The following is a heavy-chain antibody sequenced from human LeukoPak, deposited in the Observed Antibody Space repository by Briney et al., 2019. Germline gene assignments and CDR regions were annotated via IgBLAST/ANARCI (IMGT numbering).Heavy chain of an antibody. CDR1: GGSISSYY. J-gene: IGHJ5*02. Sequence: SETLSLTCTVSGGSISSYYWSLIRQPPGKGLEWIGYIYYSGSTNYNPSLKSRVTISVDTSKNQFSLKLSSVTAADTAVYYCARFKRWFDPWGQGTLVTVSS. CDR3: ARFKRWFDP. V-gene: IGHV4-59*01. CDR2: IYYSGST.